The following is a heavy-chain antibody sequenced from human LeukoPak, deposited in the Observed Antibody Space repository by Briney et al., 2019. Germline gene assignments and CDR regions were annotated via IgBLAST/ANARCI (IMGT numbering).Heavy chain of an antibody. CDR3: ASVHSSSWDLNY. CDR1: GYSFNSYW. J-gene: IGHJ4*02. V-gene: IGHV5-51*01. D-gene: IGHD6-13*01. Sequence: GESLKISCKGSGYSFNSYWIAWVRQMPGKGLEWLGIIYPGDSDTRYSPAFKGQVTISADKSISTAYLQWSSLKASDTAMYYCASVHSSSWDLNYWGQGTLVTVSS. CDR2: IYPGDSDT.